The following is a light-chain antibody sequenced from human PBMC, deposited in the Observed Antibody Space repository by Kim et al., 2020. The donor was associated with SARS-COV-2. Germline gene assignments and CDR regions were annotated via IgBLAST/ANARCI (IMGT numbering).Light chain of an antibody. CDR2: DAS. CDR1: HDIKKF. V-gene: IGKV1-33*01. J-gene: IGKJ2*01. Sequence: SASVRDRVTITCQASHDIKKFLNWYQQKPGKAPKLLINDASDLQIGVPSRFSGSGSGTDFILTISNLQPEDIATYFCQHYSEIPYIFGQGTKLEIK. CDR3: QHYSEIPYI.